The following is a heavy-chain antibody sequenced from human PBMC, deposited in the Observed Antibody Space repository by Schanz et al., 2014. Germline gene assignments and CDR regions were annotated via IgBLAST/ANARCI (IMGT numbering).Heavy chain of an antibody. Sequence: QVQLVQSGAEVKKPGSSMKVSCKASGGTFNSYTINWVRQAPGQGLEWMGRIIPILGIANYAQKFQGRVTITADRSTSTAYMELSSLRYEDTALYYCARGSMPGTFHSWGQGTMVTVSS. CDR1: GGTFNSYT. CDR3: ARGSMPGTFHS. J-gene: IGHJ3*02. CDR2: IIPILGIA. V-gene: IGHV1-69*02. D-gene: IGHD1-1*01.